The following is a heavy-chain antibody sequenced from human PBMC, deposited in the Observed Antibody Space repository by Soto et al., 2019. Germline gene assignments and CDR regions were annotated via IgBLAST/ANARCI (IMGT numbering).Heavy chain of an antibody. D-gene: IGHD4-17*01. CDR3: ARDNSAYGDPATSYYSNGMDV. Sequence: EVQLVESGGGLVQPGGSLRLSCAASGFTLGGYWMNWVRQAPGKGLVWVSRISSAGSSTTYADSVKGRFIFSRDNAKNTLYLQMRGLRAEDTAVYYCARDNSAYGDPATSYYSNGMDVWVKGPTVTVSS. V-gene: IGHV3-74*01. J-gene: IGHJ6*04. CDR1: GFTLGGYW. CDR2: ISSAGSST.